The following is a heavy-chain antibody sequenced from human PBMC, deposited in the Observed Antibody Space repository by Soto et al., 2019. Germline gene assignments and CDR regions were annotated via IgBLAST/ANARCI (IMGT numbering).Heavy chain of an antibody. CDR2: INHSGST. CDR1: GGSFSGYY. Sequence: QVQLQQWGAGLLKPSETLSLTCAVYGGSFSGYYWSWIRQPQGKGLEWIGEINHSGSTNYNPSLKSRVTISVDTAKNQFSLKLRSVTAADTAVYYCARRGDYSDPKPLAFDYWGQGTLVTGSS. J-gene: IGHJ4*02. CDR3: ARRGDYSDPKPLAFDY. D-gene: IGHD4-17*01. V-gene: IGHV4-34*01.